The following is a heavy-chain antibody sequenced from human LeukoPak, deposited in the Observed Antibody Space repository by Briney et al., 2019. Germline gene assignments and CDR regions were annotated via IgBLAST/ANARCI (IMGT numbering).Heavy chain of an antibody. V-gene: IGHV1-2*02. CDR1: GYTFTGYY. CDR3: ARRGTAVAGPHVDY. Sequence: ASVKLSCKASGYTFTGYYMHWVRHAPGQGLEWMGWINSNSGGTNYAQKFQGRVTVTRDTSTSTAYMELGSLRSDVTAVDYCARRGTAVAGPHVDYWGQGTLVTVSS. CDR2: INSNSGGT. D-gene: IGHD6-13*01. J-gene: IGHJ4*02.